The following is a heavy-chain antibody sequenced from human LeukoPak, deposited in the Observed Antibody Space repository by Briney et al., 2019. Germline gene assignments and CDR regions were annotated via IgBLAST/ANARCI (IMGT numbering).Heavy chain of an antibody. Sequence: PGGSLRLSCAASGFTFSIYPMNCVRQAPGKGLEWVSVISGSGGATFYGDSVRGRFTISRDNSRDTLYLQMSSLRAEDTAVYYCGKYIETAVGANDYWGQGTLVTVSS. D-gene: IGHD1-26*01. CDR2: ISGSGGAT. V-gene: IGHV3-23*01. J-gene: IGHJ4*02. CDR1: GFTFSIYP. CDR3: GKYIETAVGANDY.